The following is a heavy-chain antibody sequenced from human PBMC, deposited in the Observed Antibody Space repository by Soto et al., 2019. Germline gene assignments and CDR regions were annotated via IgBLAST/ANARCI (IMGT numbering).Heavy chain of an antibody. CDR2: IYYSGST. Sequence: SETLSLTCTVSGGSISSSSYYWGWIRQPPGKGLEWIGSIYYSGSTYYNPSLKSRVTISVDTSKNQFSLKLSSVTAADTAVYYCARLREGITMVRGAINYYYYMDVWGKGTTVTVSS. D-gene: IGHD3-10*01. J-gene: IGHJ6*03. CDR1: GGSISSSSYY. CDR3: ARLREGITMVRGAINYYYYMDV. V-gene: IGHV4-39*01.